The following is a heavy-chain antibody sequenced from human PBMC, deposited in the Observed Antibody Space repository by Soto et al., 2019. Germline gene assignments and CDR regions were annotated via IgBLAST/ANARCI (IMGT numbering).Heavy chain of an antibody. J-gene: IGHJ6*02. CDR2: ISYDGSNK. CDR3: ARVGAAYITPSDYYYGMDV. CDR1: GFTFSSYA. Sequence: PGGSLRLSCAASGFTFSSYAMHWVRQAPGKGLEWVAVISYDGSNKYYADSVKGRFTISRDNSKNTLYLQMNSLRAEDTAVYYCARVGAAYITPSDYYYGMDVWGQGTTVTVS. D-gene: IGHD6-13*01. V-gene: IGHV3-30-3*01.